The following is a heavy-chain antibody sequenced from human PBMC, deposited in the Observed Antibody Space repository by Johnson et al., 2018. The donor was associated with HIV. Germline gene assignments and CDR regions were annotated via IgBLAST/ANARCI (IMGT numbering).Heavy chain of an antibody. CDR2: ITGGGSEK. J-gene: IGHJ3*02. D-gene: IGHD3-10*01. CDR1: GFTFSNNR. CDR3: ARPIARGDSDI. V-gene: IGHV3-7*05. Sequence: MLLVESGGGLVQPGGSLRLSCRASGFTFSNNRMNWVRQAPGKGLEWVATITGGGSEKYHVDSVRGRFTISKDNAKNTLSLQMDSLRAEDTSIYYCARPIARGDSDIGGQGTMVTVSS.